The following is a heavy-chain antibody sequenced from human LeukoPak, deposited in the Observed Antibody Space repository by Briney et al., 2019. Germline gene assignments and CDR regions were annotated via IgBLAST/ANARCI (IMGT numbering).Heavy chain of an antibody. CDR3: AKRIHSAMATGY. CDR2: INQAESAK. J-gene: IGHJ4*02. CDR1: GFIFSRYW. Sequence: GGSLRLSCAASGFIFSRYWMSWVRKAPGKGLEWVASINQAESAKFYVDSVKGRFTISRDNAKNSLFLQMNSLRAEDTAVYYCAKRIHSAMATGYWGQGTLVTVSS. D-gene: IGHD5-18*01. V-gene: IGHV3-7*03.